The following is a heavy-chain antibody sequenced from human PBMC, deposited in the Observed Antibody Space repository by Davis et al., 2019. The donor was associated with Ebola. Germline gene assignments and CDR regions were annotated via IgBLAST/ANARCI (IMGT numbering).Heavy chain of an antibody. CDR1: GGSISSSSYY. CDR3: ARVHGWYYYYYGMDV. D-gene: IGHD1-1*01. V-gene: IGHV4-39*01. Sequence: PSETLSLTCTVSGGSISSSSYYWGWIRQPPGKGLEWIGSIYYSGSTYYNPSLKSRVTISVDTSKNQFSLKLSSVTAADTAVYYCARVHGWYYYYYGMDVWGQGTTVTVSS. CDR2: IYYSGST. J-gene: IGHJ6*02.